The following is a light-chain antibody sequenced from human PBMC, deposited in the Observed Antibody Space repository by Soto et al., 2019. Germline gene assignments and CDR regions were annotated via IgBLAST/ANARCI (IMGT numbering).Light chain of an antibody. CDR1: ESLLHTDGNTH. J-gene: IGKJ1*01. V-gene: IGKV2-30*02. CDR2: RVS. Sequence: VVRNQSTLSLSVTLGQPASISCRSSESLLHTDGNTHLNCFQQRPGQSPRRXXYRVSKRDSGVPDRFSGIGSDTDFTLKISRVQAEDVAVYYGMQATHWTGTFGQGTKVDI. CDR3: MQATHWTGT.